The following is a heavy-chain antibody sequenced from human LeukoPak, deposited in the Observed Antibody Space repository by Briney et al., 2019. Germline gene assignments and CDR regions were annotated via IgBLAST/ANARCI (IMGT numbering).Heavy chain of an antibody. CDR3: ARRLTSHEAFDY. V-gene: IGHV5-51*01. Sequence: GESLKISCQGSGYTFSSYWIGWVRRMPGKALEWLGIIYPGDSDTRYSPSFQGQVTISADKSISTAYLQWSSLKISDTAIYYCARRLTSHEAFDYWGQGTLVTVSS. CDR1: GYTFSSYW. CDR2: IYPGDSDT. D-gene: IGHD3-16*01. J-gene: IGHJ4*02.